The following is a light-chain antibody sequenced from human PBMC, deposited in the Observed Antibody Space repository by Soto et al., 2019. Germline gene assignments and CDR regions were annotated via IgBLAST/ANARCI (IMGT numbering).Light chain of an antibody. CDR1: ESVSSN. CDR2: GAS. CDR3: QQYNKWRT. J-gene: IGKJ1*01. V-gene: IGKV3-15*01. Sequence: EIVITQSPATLSVSPGERATLSCRASESVSSNLAWYQQKPGQAPRLLIYGASTRATGIPARISGSGSGTEFTLTISSLQSEDFAVYYCQQYNKWRTFGQGTK.